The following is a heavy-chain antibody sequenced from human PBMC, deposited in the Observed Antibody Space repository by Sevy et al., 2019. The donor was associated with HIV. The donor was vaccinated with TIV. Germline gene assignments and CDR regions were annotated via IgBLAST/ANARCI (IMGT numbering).Heavy chain of an antibody. CDR1: GFTFSSYE. J-gene: IGHJ4*02. D-gene: IGHD3-16*01. V-gene: IGHV3-48*03. Sequence: GGSLRLSCAASGFTFSSYEMNWVRQAPGKGLEWVSYISSSGSTIYYADSVKGRFTISRDNAKNSLYLQMNSLRAEDTAVYYCARDPDRGFGEIYFDYWGQGTLVTVSS. CDR2: ISSSGSTI. CDR3: ARDPDRGFGEIYFDY.